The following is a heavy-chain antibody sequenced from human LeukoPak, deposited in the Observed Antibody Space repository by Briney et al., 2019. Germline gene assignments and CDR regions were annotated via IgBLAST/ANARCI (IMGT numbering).Heavy chain of an antibody. V-gene: IGHV1-2*02. J-gene: IGHJ4*02. CDR2: INPNSGGT. D-gene: IGHD2-2*01. CDR1: GYTFTGYY. Sequence: ASVKVSCKASGYTFTGYYMHWVRQAPGQGLEWMGWINPNSGGTNYAQKFQGRVTMTRDTSISTAYMELSRLRSDDTAVYYCARATAALQLLSDYWGQGTLVTVSS. CDR3: ARATAALQLLSDY.